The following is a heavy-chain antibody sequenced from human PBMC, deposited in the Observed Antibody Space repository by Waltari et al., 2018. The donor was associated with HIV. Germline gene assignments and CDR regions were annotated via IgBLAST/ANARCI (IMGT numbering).Heavy chain of an antibody. CDR2: IYYSGST. V-gene: IGHV4-59*01. J-gene: IGHJ4*02. CDR1: GGSISSYY. Sequence: QVQLQESGPGLVKPSETLSLTCTVSGGSISSYYWSWIRQPPGKGLEWIGYIYYSGSTNYNPALKGRVTISVDTSKNQFSLKLSSVTAADTAVYYCARDGDCSGGSCYQGYFDYWGQGTLVTVSS. D-gene: IGHD2-15*01. CDR3: ARDGDCSGGSCYQGYFDY.